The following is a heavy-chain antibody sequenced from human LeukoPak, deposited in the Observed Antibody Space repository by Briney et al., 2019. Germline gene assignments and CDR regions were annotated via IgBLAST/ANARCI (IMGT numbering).Heavy chain of an antibody. CDR3: AELGITMIGGV. J-gene: IGHJ6*04. D-gene: IGHD3-10*02. V-gene: IGHV3-48*03. CDR1: GFTFSSYE. Sequence: GATLRLSCAASGFTFSSYEMNWVRQAPGKGLEWVSYISSSGSTIYYADSVKGRFTISRDNAKNSLYLQMNSLRAEDTAVYYYAELGITMIGGVWGKGTTVTISS. CDR2: ISSSGSTI.